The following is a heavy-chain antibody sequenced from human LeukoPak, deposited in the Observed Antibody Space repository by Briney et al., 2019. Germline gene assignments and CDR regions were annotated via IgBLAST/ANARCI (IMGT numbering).Heavy chain of an antibody. V-gene: IGHV3-23*01. J-gene: IGHJ4*02. Sequence: PGGSLRLSCAASGITFSSYIMSWVRQAPGKGLEWVSTIITSGASTYYADSVKGRFTISRDSSKNTLYLQMNSLRAEDTAVYYCAKDAPGARVYSSSWYVGYWGQGTLVTVSS. CDR1: GITFSSYI. D-gene: IGHD6-13*01. CDR3: AKDAPGARVYSSSWYVGY. CDR2: IITSGAST.